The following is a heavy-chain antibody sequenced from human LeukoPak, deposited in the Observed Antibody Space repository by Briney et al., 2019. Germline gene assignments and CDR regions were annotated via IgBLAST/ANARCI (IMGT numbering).Heavy chain of an antibody. CDR1: GGTFSSYA. D-gene: IGHD3-16*02. V-gene: IGHV1-69*05. CDR2: IIPIFGTA. J-gene: IGHJ4*02. CDR3: ARTYXDYVWGSYRPGXFXY. Sequence: SVKVSCKASGGTFSSYAISWVRQAPGQGLEWMGGIIPIFGTANYAQKFQGRVTITTDESTSTAYMELSRLRSEDTAVYYCARTYXDYVWGSYRPGXFXYWGQGTLXTXXS.